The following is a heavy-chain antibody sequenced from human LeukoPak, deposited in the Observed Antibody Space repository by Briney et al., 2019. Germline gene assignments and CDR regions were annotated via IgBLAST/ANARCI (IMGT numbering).Heavy chain of an antibody. Sequence: GGSLRLSCAGPEFTFSSYAMSWVRQAPGKGLEWVSAIVGSGLTAYYADSVKGRFTISRDNSKNTLYLQMSSLRAEDTAVYYCAKDSTIFGAKTHFDYWGQGTLVTVSS. J-gene: IGHJ4*02. CDR1: EFTFSSYA. CDR2: IVGSGLTA. V-gene: IGHV3-23*01. CDR3: AKDSTIFGAKTHFDY. D-gene: IGHD3-3*01.